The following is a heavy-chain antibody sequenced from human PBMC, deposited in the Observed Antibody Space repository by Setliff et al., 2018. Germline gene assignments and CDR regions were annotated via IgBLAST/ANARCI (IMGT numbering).Heavy chain of an antibody. CDR1: GFTFSSSA. CDR3: AKHGAYNDFLTGYNFYYDMDV. V-gene: IGHV3-23*01. Sequence: GGSLRLSCAASGFTFSSSAMAWVRQAPGKGLEWVSAISSTITSTYYADSVKGRFTISRDNSKHPLYLQMNSLGAEDTAVYYCAKHGAYNDFLTGYNFYYDMDVWGQGTTVTVSS. D-gene: IGHD3-9*01. CDR2: ISSTITST. J-gene: IGHJ6*02.